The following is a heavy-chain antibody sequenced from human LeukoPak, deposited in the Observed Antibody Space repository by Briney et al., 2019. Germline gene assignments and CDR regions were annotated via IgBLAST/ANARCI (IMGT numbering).Heavy chain of an antibody. CDR3: AKERQQLDLWGYMDV. J-gene: IGHJ6*03. Sequence: GGSLRLSCAASGFTVSSNYMSWVRQAPGKGLEWVSVIYSGGGTDYADSVKGRFTISRDDSKNTLYLQMDSLRAEDTAVYYCAKERQQLDLWGYMDVWGTGTTVTVSS. CDR1: GFTVSSNY. D-gene: IGHD6-13*01. V-gene: IGHV3-53*01. CDR2: IYSGGGT.